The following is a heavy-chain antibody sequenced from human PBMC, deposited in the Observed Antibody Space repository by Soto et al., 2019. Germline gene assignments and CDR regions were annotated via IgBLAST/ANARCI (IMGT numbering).Heavy chain of an antibody. D-gene: IGHD3-16*02. CDR2: THHSGTA. CDR1: GGSIRDNRYF. J-gene: IGHJ4*02. CDR3: ARDGRLGELSFSYFDY. Sequence: QVQLQESGPGLVKPSQTLSLTCSVSGGSIRDNRYFWSWIRQRPGKGLEWIGYTHHSGTAYYNPSLKSRLTISVDTSKNPVALKMSSVTAADTAVYYCARDGRLGELSFSYFDYWGQGTLVTVSS. V-gene: IGHV4-31*03.